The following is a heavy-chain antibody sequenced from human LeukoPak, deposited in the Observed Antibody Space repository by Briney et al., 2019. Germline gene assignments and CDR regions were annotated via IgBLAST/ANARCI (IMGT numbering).Heavy chain of an antibody. J-gene: IGHJ4*02. CDR2: IYYSGST. Sequence: SSETLSLTCTVSGGSISSYYWSWIRQPPGKGLEWIGYIYYSGSTNYNPSLKSRVTISVDTSKNQFSLKLSSVTAADTAVHYCARLAHPYFDYWGQGTLVTVSS. CDR1: GGSISSYY. V-gene: IGHV4-59*08. CDR3: ARLAHPYFDY.